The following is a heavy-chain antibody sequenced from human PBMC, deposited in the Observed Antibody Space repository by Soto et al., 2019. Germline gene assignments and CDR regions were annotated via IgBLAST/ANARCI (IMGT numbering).Heavy chain of an antibody. D-gene: IGHD2-21*01. V-gene: IGHV4-39*01. J-gene: IGHJ4*02. CDR3: ARLPVGGEEDY. CDR1: GGSISSSSYY. Sequence: QLQLQESGPGLVKPSETLSLTCTVSGGSISSSSYYWGWIRQPPGKGLEWIGSIYYSGSTYYNPSLKSRVTISVDTSKNQFSLKLSSVTAADTAAYYCARLPVGGEEDYWGQGTLVTVSS. CDR2: IYYSGST.